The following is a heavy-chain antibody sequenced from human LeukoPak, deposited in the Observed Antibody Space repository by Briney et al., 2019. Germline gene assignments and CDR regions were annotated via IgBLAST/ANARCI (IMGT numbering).Heavy chain of an antibody. CDR1: GFTFSNYW. Sequence: PGGSLRLSCGASGFTFSNYWMSWVRQAPGKGLEWVANIKQDGNEKYYVDSVKGRFTISRDNAKNSLYLQMNSLRAEDTAIYYCARDQRACTSTSCYHYYYGMDVWGQGTTVTVSS. CDR2: IKQDGNEK. CDR3: ARDQRACTSTSCYHYYYGMDV. J-gene: IGHJ6*02. V-gene: IGHV3-7*01. D-gene: IGHD2-2*01.